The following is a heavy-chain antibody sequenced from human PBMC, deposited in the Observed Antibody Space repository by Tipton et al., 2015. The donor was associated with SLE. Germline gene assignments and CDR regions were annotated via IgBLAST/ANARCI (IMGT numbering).Heavy chain of an antibody. J-gene: IGHJ4*02. V-gene: IGHV4-59*09. CDR3: ARGEWELYFDY. Sequence: RLTISLDTSKNQFSLKLTSVTDADTAVYYCARGEWELYFDYWGQGTLVTVSS. D-gene: IGHD1-26*01.